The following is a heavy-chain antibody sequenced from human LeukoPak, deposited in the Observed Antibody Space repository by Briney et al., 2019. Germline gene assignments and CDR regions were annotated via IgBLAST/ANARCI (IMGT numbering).Heavy chain of an antibody. CDR1: GFSSSAYA. V-gene: IGHV3-23*01. CDR2: IEASGGAT. Sequence: PGGSLRLSCAASGFSSSAYAMYWVRQAPGKGLEWVSSIEASGGATYYADSVKGRFTISRDNFKNTFYLQMNSLRADDTAVYYCAKGSGSGWYGWFAPWGQGTLVTVSS. J-gene: IGHJ5*02. D-gene: IGHD6-19*01. CDR3: AKGSGSGWYGWFAP.